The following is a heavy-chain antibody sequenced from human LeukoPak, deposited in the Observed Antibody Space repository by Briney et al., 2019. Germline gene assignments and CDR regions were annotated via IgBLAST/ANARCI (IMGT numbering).Heavy chain of an antibody. V-gene: IGHV3-64*01. CDR1: GFTFSNYA. J-gene: IGHJ4*02. D-gene: IGHD2-15*01. CDR2: ISSIEGRI. Sequence: GGSLRLSCAASGFTFSNYAVHWVRQAPGKGLERVSAISSIEGRIFYANSVKGRFTISRDNSKNTVFLQMGSLRAEDMAVYYCARARRDCSGGTCYSYYFDYWGQGTQVTVSP. CDR3: ARARRDCSGGTCYSYYFDY.